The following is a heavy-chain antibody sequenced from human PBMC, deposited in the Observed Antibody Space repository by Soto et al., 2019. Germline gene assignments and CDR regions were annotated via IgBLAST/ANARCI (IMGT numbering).Heavy chain of an antibody. CDR2: IYSGGST. J-gene: IGHJ3*01. CDR3: ARDRGYR. V-gene: IGHV3-66*01. Sequence: ESGGGLVQPGGSLRLSCAASGFSVGDNYMKWVRQAPGKGLEWVSLIYSGGSTFYADSGKGRFTISRDNSKNTLFLQMNNLRVDDTAVYYCARDRGYRWGQGTMVTVSA. CDR1: GFSVGDNY. D-gene: IGHD5-12*01.